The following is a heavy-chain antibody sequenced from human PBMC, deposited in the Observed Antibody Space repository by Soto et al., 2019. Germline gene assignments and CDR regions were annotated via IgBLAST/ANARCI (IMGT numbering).Heavy chain of an antibody. CDR1: GFTFSSYG. V-gene: IGHV3-30*18. CDR3: AKSGGVGFGELDY. CDR2: ISYDGSNK. J-gene: IGHJ4*02. Sequence: PGGSLRLSCAASGFTFSSYGMHWVRQAPGKGLEWVAVISYDGSNKYHADSVKGRFTISRDNSKNTLYLQKKSLRAEDTAVYSCAKSGGVGFGELDYWGQGTLVTVSS. D-gene: IGHD3-10*01.